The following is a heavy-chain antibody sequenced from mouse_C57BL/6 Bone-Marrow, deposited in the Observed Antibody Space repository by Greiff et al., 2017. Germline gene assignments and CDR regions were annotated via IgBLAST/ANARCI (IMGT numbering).Heavy chain of an antibody. Sequence: QVQLQQPGAELVKPGASVKMSCKASGYTFTSYWITWVKQRPGQGLEWIGDIYPGSGSTNYNEKFKSKATLTVDTSSSTAYMQLSSLTSEDSAVYYCARERAYYSNYDAMDYWGQGTSVTVSS. CDR2: IYPGSGST. J-gene: IGHJ4*01. CDR3: ARERAYYSNYDAMDY. V-gene: IGHV1-55*01. CDR1: GYTFTSYW. D-gene: IGHD2-5*01.